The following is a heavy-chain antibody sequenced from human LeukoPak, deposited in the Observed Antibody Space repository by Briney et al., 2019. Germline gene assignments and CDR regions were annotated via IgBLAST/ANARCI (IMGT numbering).Heavy chain of an antibody. V-gene: IGHV3-21*01. CDR2: ISRNSSYI. CDR1: GFTFSSYG. CDR3: ARVSGFSGLAFDY. Sequence: PGGTLRLSCAASGFTFSSYGMSWVRQAPGKGLEWVSSISRNSSYIYIADSVKGRFTISRDNAKNSLYLQMNSLRAGDTAVYYCARVSGFSGLAFDYWGQGTLVTVSS. D-gene: IGHD3-22*01. J-gene: IGHJ4*02.